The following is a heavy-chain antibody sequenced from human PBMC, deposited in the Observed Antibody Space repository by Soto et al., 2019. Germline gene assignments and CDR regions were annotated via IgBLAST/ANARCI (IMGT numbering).Heavy chain of an antibody. CDR3: AKDFDIGGAAYYFDY. CDR2: ISGSGGST. Sequence: TGGSLRLSCAASGFTFSSYWMHWVRQAPGKGLEWVSGISGSGGSTYYADSVKGRFTISRDNSKNTLSLQMNSLRADDTAVYYCAKDFDIGGAAYYFDYWGQGTRVTVSS. D-gene: IGHD1-26*01. J-gene: IGHJ4*02. V-gene: IGHV3-23*01. CDR1: GFTFSSYW.